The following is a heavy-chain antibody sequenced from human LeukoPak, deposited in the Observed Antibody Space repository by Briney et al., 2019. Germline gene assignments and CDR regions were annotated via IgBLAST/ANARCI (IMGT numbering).Heavy chain of an antibody. CDR2: MNPNSGHT. V-gene: IGHV1-8*01. Sequence: ASVKVSCKASGYIFTSHDIHWVRQAAGQGLEWMGWMNPNSGHTGYTQKFQGRVTIIKNTSISAVHMELSSLRSEDTAVYFCARGIGASGGYSALDIWGQGTMVTVS. D-gene: IGHD3-10*01. J-gene: IGHJ3*02. CDR3: ARGIGASGGYSALDI. CDR1: GYIFTSHD.